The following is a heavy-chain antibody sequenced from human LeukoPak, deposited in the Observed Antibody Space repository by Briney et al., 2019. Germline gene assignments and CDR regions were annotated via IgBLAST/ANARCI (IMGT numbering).Heavy chain of an antibody. J-gene: IGHJ4*02. CDR1: GFSFSNYG. V-gene: IGHV3-30*02. CDR3: ARGPDSSSWTAPFDY. Sequence: PGGSLRLSRAASGFSFSNYGMHWVRQAPGKGLEWMAFIRYDESNKYYADSVKGRFTISRDNSKNTLYLQMNSLRTEDTAVYYCARGPDSSSWTAPFDYWGQGTLVTVSS. D-gene: IGHD6-13*01. CDR2: IRYDESNK.